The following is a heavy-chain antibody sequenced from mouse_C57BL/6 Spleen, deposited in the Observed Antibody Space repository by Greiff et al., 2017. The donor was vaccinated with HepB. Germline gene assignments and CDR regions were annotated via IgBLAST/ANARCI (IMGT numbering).Heavy chain of an antibody. D-gene: IGHD2-4*01. CDR1: GFSLTSYG. CDR2: IWSDGST. J-gene: IGHJ1*03. V-gene: IGHV2-6-1*01. CDR3: ARHALYYDYDGGYFDV. Sequence: QVQLKESGPGLVAPSQSLSITCTVSGFSLTSYGVHWVRQPPGKGLEWLVVIWSDGSTTYNSALKSRLSISKDNSKSQVFLKMNSLQTDDTAMYYCARHALYYDYDGGYFDVWGTGTTVTVSS.